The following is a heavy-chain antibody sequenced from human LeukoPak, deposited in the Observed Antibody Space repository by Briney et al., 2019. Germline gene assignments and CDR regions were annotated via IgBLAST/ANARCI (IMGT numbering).Heavy chain of an antibody. Sequence: ASVKVSCKASGYTFTSYYMHWVRQAPGQGLEWMGIINPSGGSTSYAQKFQGRVTMTRDMSTSTVYMELSSLRSEDTAVYYCARGRYKAAAGTPIDYWGQGTLVTVSS. D-gene: IGHD6-13*01. CDR2: INPSGGST. J-gene: IGHJ4*02. V-gene: IGHV1-46*01. CDR3: ARGRYKAAAGTPIDY. CDR1: GYTFTSYY.